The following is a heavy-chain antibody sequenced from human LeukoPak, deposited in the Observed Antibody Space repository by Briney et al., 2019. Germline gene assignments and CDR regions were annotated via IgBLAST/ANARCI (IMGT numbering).Heavy chain of an antibody. CDR3: ARDGESRLDF. CDR1: GGSISSSS. J-gene: IGHJ4*02. V-gene: IGHV3-48*01. CDR2: ISSSSSTI. Sequence: ETLSLTCTVSGGSISSSSYYWGWIRQPPGKGLEWVSYISSSSSTIYYADSVKGRFTISRDNAKNSLYLQMNSLRAEDTAVYYCARDGESRLDFWGQGTLVTVSS. D-gene: IGHD7-27*01.